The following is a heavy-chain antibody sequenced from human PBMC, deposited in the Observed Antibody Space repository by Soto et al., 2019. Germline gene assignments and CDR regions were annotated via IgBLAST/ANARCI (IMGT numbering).Heavy chain of an antibody. V-gene: IGHV1-18*01. J-gene: IGHJ4*02. CDR1: GYTFTSYG. D-gene: IGHD6-19*01. CDR2: ISAYNGNT. CDR3: ARDSRYSSGWSTDY. Sequence: AASVKVSCKASGYTFTSYGISWVRQAPGQGLEWMGWISAYNGNTNYAQKLQGRVTMTTDTSTSTAYMELRSLRSDDTAVYYCARDSRYSSGWSTDYWGQGTLVTVSS.